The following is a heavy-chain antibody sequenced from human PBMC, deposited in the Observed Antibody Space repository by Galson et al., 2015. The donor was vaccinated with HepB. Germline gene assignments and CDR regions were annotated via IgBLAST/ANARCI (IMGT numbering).Heavy chain of an antibody. CDR3: AKEYRLGYCSSTSCPPGPD. CDR2: ISYDGSNK. CDR1: GFTFSSYG. J-gene: IGHJ4*02. Sequence: SLRLSCAASGFTFSSYGMHWVRQAPGKGLEWVAVISYDGSNKYYADSVKGRFTISRDNSKNTLYLQMNSLRAEDTAVYYCAKEYRLGYCSSTSCPPGPDWGQGTLVTVSS. D-gene: IGHD2-2*01. V-gene: IGHV3-30*18.